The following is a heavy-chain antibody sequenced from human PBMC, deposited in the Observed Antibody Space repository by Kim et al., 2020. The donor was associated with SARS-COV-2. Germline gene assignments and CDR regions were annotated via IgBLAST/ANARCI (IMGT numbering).Heavy chain of an antibody. V-gene: IGHV3-30*04. D-gene: IGHD1-26*01. Sequence: GGSLRLSCAASGFTFSTYAMHWVRQAPGKGLEWVAVFSSNGINAYYADSMKGRFTISRDNSKNSLYLQMNSLRPDDTAVYYCASDGGKYYTEFDYWGQGTLVTVSS. CDR1: GFTFSTYA. CDR2: FSSNGINA. CDR3: ASDGGKYYTEFDY. J-gene: IGHJ4*02.